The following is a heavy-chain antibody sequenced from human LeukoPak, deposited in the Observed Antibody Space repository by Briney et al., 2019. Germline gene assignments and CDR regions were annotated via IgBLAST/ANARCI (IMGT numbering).Heavy chain of an antibody. D-gene: IGHD3-22*01. V-gene: IGHV3-7*01. J-gene: IGHJ4*02. Sequence: GGSLRLYCPASGFTFSSYWMSWVRQAPGKGLAWVANIKQDGSEKYYVDSVKGRFTISRDNAKKSLYLQMNSLRAEDTAVYYCARVGTMMVVGRFDSWGQGTLVTVSS. CDR2: IKQDGSEK. CDR3: ARVGTMMVVGRFDS. CDR1: GFTFSSYW.